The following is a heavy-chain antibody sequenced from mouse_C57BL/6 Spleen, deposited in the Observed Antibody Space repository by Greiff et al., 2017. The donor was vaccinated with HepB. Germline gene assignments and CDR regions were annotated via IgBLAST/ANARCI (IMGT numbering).Heavy chain of an antibody. CDR3: ARTGDYYYLGY. CDR2: IYPGDGDT. CDR1: GYEFSSSW. D-gene: IGHD1-1*01. J-gene: IGHJ2*01. Sequence: VQLQQSGPELVKPGASVKISCKASGYEFSSSWMNWVKQRPGKGLEWIGRIYPGDGDTNYNGKFKGKATLTADKSSSTAYMQLSSLTSEDSAVYFCARTGDYYYLGYWGQGTTLTVSS. V-gene: IGHV1-82*01.